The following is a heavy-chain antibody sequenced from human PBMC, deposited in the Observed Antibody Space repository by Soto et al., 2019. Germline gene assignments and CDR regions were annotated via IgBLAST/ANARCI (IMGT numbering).Heavy chain of an antibody. Sequence: ASETLSLTCTVSGGAISGDYWSWIRQPPGKGLEWIGYMYNTGSTVYNPSFKSRVTISVDTSKNQFSLKLNSGTAADTAVYYCARDLWGYCGTDCYPLDVWGQGTTVT. V-gene: IGHV4-59*01. J-gene: IGHJ6*02. CDR1: GGAISGDY. CDR2: MYNTGST. CDR3: ARDLWGYCGTDCYPLDV. D-gene: IGHD2-21*02.